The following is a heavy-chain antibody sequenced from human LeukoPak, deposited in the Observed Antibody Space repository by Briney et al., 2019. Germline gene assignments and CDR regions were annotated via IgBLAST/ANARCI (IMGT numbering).Heavy chain of an antibody. Sequence: PGGSLRLSCAASGFTFRSHGMHWVRQAPGKGLEWVAGIWYDGSNEDYADSVKGRFTISRDNAKNTLYLQMSSLRAEDTAVYYCARGDAYALNYWGQGTLVTVS. CDR3: ARGDAYALNY. D-gene: IGHD2-2*01. V-gene: IGHV3-33*01. J-gene: IGHJ4*02. CDR1: GFTFRSHG. CDR2: IWYDGSNE.